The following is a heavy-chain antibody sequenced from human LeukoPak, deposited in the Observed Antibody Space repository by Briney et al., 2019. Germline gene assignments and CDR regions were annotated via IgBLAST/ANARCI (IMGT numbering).Heavy chain of an antibody. CDR1: GFTFSSYS. D-gene: IGHD4-17*01. CDR2: ISSSSSYI. Sequence: GGSLRLSCAASGFTFSSYSMNWVRQAPGKGLEWVSSISSSSSYIYYADSVKGRFTISRDNAKNSLYLQMNSLRAEDTAVYYCARDDYGDYVRWLDPWGQGTLVTVSS. CDR3: ARDDYGDYVRWLDP. V-gene: IGHV3-21*01. J-gene: IGHJ5*02.